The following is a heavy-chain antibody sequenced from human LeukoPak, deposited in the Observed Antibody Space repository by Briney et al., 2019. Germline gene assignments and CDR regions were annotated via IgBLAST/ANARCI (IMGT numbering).Heavy chain of an antibody. CDR1: GYTFTGYY. V-gene: IGHV1-2*02. CDR3: ARDAARGGITVTTEY. D-gene: IGHD4-11*01. CDR2: INPNSGGT. J-gene: IGHJ4*02. Sequence: ASVKVSCKASGYTFTGYYIHWVRQAPGQGLERMGWINPNSGGTNYAQRFQGRVTMTRDTSISTAYMELSRLRSDDTAVYYCARDAARGGITVTTEYWGQGTLVTVSS.